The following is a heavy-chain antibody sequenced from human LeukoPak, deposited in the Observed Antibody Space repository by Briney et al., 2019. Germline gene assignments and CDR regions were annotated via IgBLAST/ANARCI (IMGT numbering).Heavy chain of an antibody. CDR3: ARGLSASLDY. CDR2: MNPNSGNT. Sequence: ASVKVSCKASGGTFDGSGISWVRQATGQGLEWMGWMNPNSGNTGYAQKFQGRVTMTRNTSISTAYMELSSLRSEDTAVYYCARGLSASLDYWGQGTLVTVSS. V-gene: IGHV1-8*01. CDR1: GGTFDGSG. D-gene: IGHD3-16*02. J-gene: IGHJ4*02.